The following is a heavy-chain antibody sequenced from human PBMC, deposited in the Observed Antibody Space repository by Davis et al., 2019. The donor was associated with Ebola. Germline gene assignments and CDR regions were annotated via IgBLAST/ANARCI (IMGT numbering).Heavy chain of an antibody. D-gene: IGHD6-19*01. CDR3: ARHNAVGGAGTGGGENDY. J-gene: IGHJ4*02. Sequence: GGSLRLSCKGSGYSFTSYWIGWVRQMPGNGLEWMGIIYPGDSDTRYSPSFQGEVTISADKSTSTAYLQWSSLKASDTAMYYCARHNAVGGAGTGGGENDYWGQGTLVTVSS. CDR2: IYPGDSDT. CDR1: GYSFTSYW. V-gene: IGHV5-51*01.